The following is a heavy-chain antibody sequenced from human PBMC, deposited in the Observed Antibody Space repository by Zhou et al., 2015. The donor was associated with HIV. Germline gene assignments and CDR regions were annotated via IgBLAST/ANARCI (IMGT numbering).Heavy chain of an antibody. CDR3: ARGFSHGDHEVFFKE. CDR2: LTPMFTRA. Sequence: QVQLVQSGAEVKKPGASMKVSCKASGYPFSSYGLTWVRQVPGQGLEWMGTLTPMFTRADYSRKFRGRVTMTADMSTDTGYMELSGLRFEDTAVYYCARGFSHGDHEVFFKEWGRGTLVTVSS. D-gene: IGHD4-17*01. J-gene: IGHJ1*01. CDR1: GYPFSSYG. V-gene: IGHV1-18*04.